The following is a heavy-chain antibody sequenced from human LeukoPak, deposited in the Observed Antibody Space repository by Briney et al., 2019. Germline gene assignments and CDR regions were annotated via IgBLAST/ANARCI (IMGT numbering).Heavy chain of an antibody. CDR2: VRRDGIET. CDR3: ASGRHDFVH. V-gene: IGHV3-74*01. Sequence: GGSLRLSCEASGFTFSDYWMHWVRQAPGKGLVWVSRVRRDGIETNYADSVKGRFTISRDNARTTLYLQMNSLRAEDTAVYYCASGRHDFVHWGHGTLVTVSS. J-gene: IGHJ4*01. CDR1: GFTFSDYW. D-gene: IGHD3-16*01.